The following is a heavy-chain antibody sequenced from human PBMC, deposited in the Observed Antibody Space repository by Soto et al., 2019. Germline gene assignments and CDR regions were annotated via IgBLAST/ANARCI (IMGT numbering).Heavy chain of an antibody. CDR3: AIDLPPGHYYGMDV. CDR2: IYYSGST. Sequence: SETLSLTCTVSGGSISSGGYYWSWIRQHPGKGLEWIGYIYYSGSTYYNPSLKRRVNISVETSKNQFSLTLSSVTAADTAVDYWAIDLPPGHYYGMDVWVQWSTVTVSS. D-gene: IGHD3-10*01. V-gene: IGHV4-31*03. J-gene: IGHJ6*02. CDR1: GGSISSGGYY.